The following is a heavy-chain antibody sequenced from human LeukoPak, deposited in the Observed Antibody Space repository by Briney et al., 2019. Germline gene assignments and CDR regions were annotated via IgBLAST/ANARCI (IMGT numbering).Heavy chain of an antibody. CDR2: VFIDSGTT. J-gene: IGHJ4*02. V-gene: IGHV4-59*08. Sequence: SATLSLTCSVSGGSMTGHYWSWIRQPPGGGLEWVGYVFIDSGTTSYNPSLKSRVTISVGTSKTQFSLRLSLVTAADTAVYYCARHRAGGDAVILDYWGQGTLVTV. CDR1: GGSMTGHY. D-gene: IGHD2/OR15-2a*01. CDR3: ARHRAGGDAVILDY.